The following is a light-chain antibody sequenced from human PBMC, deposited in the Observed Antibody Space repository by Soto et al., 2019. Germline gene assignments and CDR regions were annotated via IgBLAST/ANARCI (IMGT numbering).Light chain of an antibody. J-gene: IGKJ5*01. CDR3: QQSSNLPIT. CDR2: DAF. V-gene: IGKV3-11*01. Sequence: EIVLTQSPATLSLSPGERATLSCRASQSISSYLAWYQQKPGQAPRLLIYDAFNRATGIPARFSGSGSGTDFTLTISSLEPEEFAVYYCQQSSNLPITCGQGTRLEI. CDR1: QSISSY.